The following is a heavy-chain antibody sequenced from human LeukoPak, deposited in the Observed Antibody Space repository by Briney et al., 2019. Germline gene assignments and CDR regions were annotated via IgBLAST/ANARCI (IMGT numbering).Heavy chain of an antibody. J-gene: IGHJ4*02. CDR3: ARDNEAVAGTDY. CDR2: ISSSSSYI. Sequence: GGSLRLSCAASGFTFSSYSMNWVRQAPGKGLEWVSSISSSSSYIHYADSVKGRFTISRDNAKNSLYLQMNSLRAEDTAVYYCARDNEAVAGTDYWGQGTLVTVSS. V-gene: IGHV3-21*01. D-gene: IGHD6-19*01. CDR1: GFTFSSYS.